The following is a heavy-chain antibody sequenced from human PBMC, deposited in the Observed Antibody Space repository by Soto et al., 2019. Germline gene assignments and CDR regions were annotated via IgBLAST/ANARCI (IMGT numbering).Heavy chain of an antibody. Sequence: QVQLVQSGAEVKKPGASVKVSGKASGYTFTSYDINWVRQATGQGLEWMGWMNPNSGNTGYAQKFQGRVTMTTNTSISTADMELSSLRSDDTAVYYCSREAQWVMDYWGQGTLVTVSS. J-gene: IGHJ4*02. CDR2: MNPNSGNT. D-gene: IGHD6-19*01. CDR3: SREAQWVMDY. V-gene: IGHV1-8*01. CDR1: GYTFTSYD.